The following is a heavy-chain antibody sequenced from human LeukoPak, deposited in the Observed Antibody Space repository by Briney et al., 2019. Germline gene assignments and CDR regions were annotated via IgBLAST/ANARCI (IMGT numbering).Heavy chain of an antibody. V-gene: IGHV5-51*01. Sequence: PGASLRISCKGSGYSFTSYWIGWVRQMPGKGLEWMGIIYPGDSDTRYSPSFQGQVTISADKSISTAYLQWSSLKASDTAMYYCARGGGYDILTGYWKVHYFDYWGQGTLVTVSS. CDR3: ARGGGYDILTGYWKVHYFDY. CDR2: IYPGDSDT. J-gene: IGHJ4*02. D-gene: IGHD3-9*01. CDR1: GYSFTSYW.